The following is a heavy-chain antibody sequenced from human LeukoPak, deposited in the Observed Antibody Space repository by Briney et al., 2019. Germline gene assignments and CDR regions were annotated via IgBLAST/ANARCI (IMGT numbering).Heavy chain of an antibody. J-gene: IGHJ6*02. CDR1: GFTVSSNY. V-gene: IGHV3-66*01. CDR2: IYSGGST. D-gene: IGHD2-2*01. Sequence: PGGSLRLSCVASGFTVSSNYMSWVRQAPGKGLEWVSVIYSGGSTYYADSVKGRFTISRDNSKNTLYLQMNSLRAEDTAVYYCARDSCSSTSCSVYYGMDVWGQGTTVTVSS. CDR3: ARDSCSSTSCSVYYGMDV.